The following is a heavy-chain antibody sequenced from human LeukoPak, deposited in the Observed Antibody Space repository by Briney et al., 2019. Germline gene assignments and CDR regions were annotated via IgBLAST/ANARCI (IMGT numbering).Heavy chain of an antibody. D-gene: IGHD3-9*01. J-gene: IGHJ6*04. CDR1: GGTFSSYA. V-gene: IGHV5-10-1*01. Sequence: ASVKVSCKASGGTFSSYAISWVRQMPGKGLEWMGRIDPSDSYTNYSPSFQGHVTISADKSISTAYLQWSSLKASDTAMYYCASSDMNGYGMDVWGKGTTVTVSS. CDR3: ASSDMNGYGMDV. CDR2: IDPSDSYT.